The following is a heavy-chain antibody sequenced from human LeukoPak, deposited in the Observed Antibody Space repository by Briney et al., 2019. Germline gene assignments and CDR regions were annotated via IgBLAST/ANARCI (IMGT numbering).Heavy chain of an antibody. CDR1: GFTFSSYS. CDR3: ARDPYSGAYGNTYYYYMDV. Sequence: GGSLRLSCAASGFTFSSYSMNWVRQAPGKGLEWVGFIRSKAYGGTTEYAASVKGRFTISRDDSKSIAYLQMNSLKTEDTAVYYCARDPYSGAYGNTYYYYMDVWGKGTTVTISS. J-gene: IGHJ6*03. D-gene: IGHD1-26*01. CDR2: IRSKAYGGTT. V-gene: IGHV3-71*01.